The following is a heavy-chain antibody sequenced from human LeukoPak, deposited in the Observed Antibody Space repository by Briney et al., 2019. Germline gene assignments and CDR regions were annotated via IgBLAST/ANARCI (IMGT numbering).Heavy chain of an antibody. CDR2: IYYSGST. Sequence: SETLSLTCTVSGGSISSSSYYWGWIRQPPGEGLEWIGSIYYSGSTYYNPSLKSRVTISVDTSKNQFSLKLSSVTAADTAVYYCARKPYYDFWTSPFDYWGQGTLVTVSS. V-gene: IGHV4-39*01. CDR3: ARKPYYDFWTSPFDY. J-gene: IGHJ4*02. D-gene: IGHD3-3*01. CDR1: GGSISSSSYY.